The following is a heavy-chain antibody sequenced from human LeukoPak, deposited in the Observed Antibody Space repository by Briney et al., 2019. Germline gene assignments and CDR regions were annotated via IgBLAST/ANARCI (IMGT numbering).Heavy chain of an antibody. V-gene: IGHV1-18*01. J-gene: IGHJ6*02. CDR1: GYTFTSYG. CDR2: FSSYNGNT. Sequence: ASVKVSCKASGYTFTSYGISWVRQAPGQGLEWMGWFSSYNGNTNYAQKLQGRATMTTGTSTSTAYMELRSLRSDDTAVYYCAREVGIVVVPAAIRPYYYYGMDVWGQGTTVTVSS. CDR3: AREVGIVVVPAAIRPYYYYGMDV. D-gene: IGHD2-2*02.